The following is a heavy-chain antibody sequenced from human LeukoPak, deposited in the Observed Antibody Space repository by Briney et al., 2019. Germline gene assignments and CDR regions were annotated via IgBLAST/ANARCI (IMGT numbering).Heavy chain of an antibody. CDR1: GFTFSSYG. CDR2: ISYDGSNK. Sequence: PGGSLRLSCAASGFTFSSYGMHWVRQAPGKGLEWVAVISYDGSNKYYADSVKGRFTISRDNSKNTLYLQMNSLRAEDTAVYYCAKDEFRIQLCLIDYWGQGTPVTVSS. V-gene: IGHV3-30*18. J-gene: IGHJ4*02. D-gene: IGHD5-18*01. CDR3: AKDEFRIQLCLIDY.